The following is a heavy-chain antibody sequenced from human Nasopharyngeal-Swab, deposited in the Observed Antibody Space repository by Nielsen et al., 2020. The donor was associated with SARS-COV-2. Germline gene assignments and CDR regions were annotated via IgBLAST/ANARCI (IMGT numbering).Heavy chain of an antibody. Sequence: WIRQPPGKGLEWVAIIWYDGSNKYYADSVKGRFTISRDNSKNTLYLQMNSLGAEDTAVYYCARDGDILTGLSLDYWGQGTLVTVSS. CDR2: IWYDGSNK. V-gene: IGHV3-33*01. CDR3: ARDGDILTGLSLDY. D-gene: IGHD3-9*01. J-gene: IGHJ4*02.